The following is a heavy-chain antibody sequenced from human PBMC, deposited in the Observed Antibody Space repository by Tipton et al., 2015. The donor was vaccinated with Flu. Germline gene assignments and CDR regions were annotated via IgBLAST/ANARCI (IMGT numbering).Heavy chain of an antibody. CDR2: ICPGSP. CDR1: GDSIGSDYY. V-gene: IGHV4-38-2*01. D-gene: IGHD4-11*01. Sequence: TLSLTCSVSGDSIGSDYYWAWIRQPPGKGLEWIGNICPGSPYYNPSLRCRVTMSIARSNVQFSLRLTSVTAADTAVYYCARRDYSNYVSDPKNWFDPWGQGTLVTVSS. CDR3: ARRDYSNYVSDPKNWFDP. J-gene: IGHJ5*02.